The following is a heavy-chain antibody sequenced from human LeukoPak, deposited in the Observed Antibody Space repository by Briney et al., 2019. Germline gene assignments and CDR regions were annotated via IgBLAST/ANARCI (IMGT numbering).Heavy chain of an antibody. D-gene: IGHD6-19*01. CDR2: ISSSSSSTI. CDR1: GFTFSSYS. CDR3: ARVSSSGWYGGVSWYYYGMDV. Sequence: GGSLRLSCAASGFTFSSYSMDWVRQAPGKGLEWVSYISSSSSSTIYYADSVKGRFTISRDNAKNSLYLQMNSLRAEDTAVYYCARVSSSGWYGGVSWYYYGMDVWGQGTTVTVSS. V-gene: IGHV3-48*01. J-gene: IGHJ6*02.